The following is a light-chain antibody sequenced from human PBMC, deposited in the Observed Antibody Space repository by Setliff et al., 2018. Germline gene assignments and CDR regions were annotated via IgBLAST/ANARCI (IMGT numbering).Light chain of an antibody. V-gene: IGLV7-46*01. J-gene: IGLJ3*02. CDR1: TGAVTNDHY. CDR3: MISFFAARV. Sequence: QAVVTQEPSLTVSPGGTVTLTCGSSTGAVTNDHYPYWFQQKPGQAPRTLIYDTSNKHSWTPARFSGSLLGGKAALTLSGAQPEDEADCYCMISFFAARVLGGGTKVTVL. CDR2: DTS.